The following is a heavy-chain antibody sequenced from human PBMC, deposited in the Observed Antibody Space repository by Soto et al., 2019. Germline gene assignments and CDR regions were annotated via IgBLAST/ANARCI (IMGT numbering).Heavy chain of an antibody. CDR1: GGTFTNYS. CDR3: ATDGGFCTGGSCN. Sequence: QVQLVQSGAEVREPGSSVKVSCKPYGGTFTNYSSSWVRHAPGQGLEWMGRIIPILGRANYAQRFKGRVSITAEKFRSKVYVEVYSLGSDDTDGYECATDGGFCTGGSCNWGQGTLVTVSS. V-gene: IGHV1-69*08. D-gene: IGHD2-15*01. J-gene: IGHJ4*02. CDR2: IIPILGRA.